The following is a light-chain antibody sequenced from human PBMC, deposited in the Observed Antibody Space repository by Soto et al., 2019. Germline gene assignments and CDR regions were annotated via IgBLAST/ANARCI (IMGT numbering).Light chain of an antibody. Sequence: EIVLTQSPGTLTLSPGESAALSCRASQTISNNYLVWYRKKPGQAPRLLIYTVSSRAAGIPDRFSGSGSGTDFALTIARLEPEDSGVYYCQQHSNSPWTFGQGTRVEI. J-gene: IGKJ1*01. V-gene: IGKV3-20*01. CDR3: QQHSNSPWT. CDR2: TVS. CDR1: QTISNNY.